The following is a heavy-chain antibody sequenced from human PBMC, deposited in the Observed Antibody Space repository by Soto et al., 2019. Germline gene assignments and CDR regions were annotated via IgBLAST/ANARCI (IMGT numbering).Heavy chain of an antibody. CDR2: IIPIFGTA. J-gene: IGHJ6*02. CDR1: GGTFSSYA. Sequence: VKVSCKASGGTFSSYAISWVRQAPGQGLEWMGGIIPIFGTANYAQKFQGRVTITADKSTSTAYMELSSLRSEDTAVYYCALWSTIRRRSAYYYYGMDVWGQGTRVTVSS. V-gene: IGHV1-69*06. D-gene: IGHD3-10*01. CDR3: ALWSTIRRRSAYYYYGMDV.